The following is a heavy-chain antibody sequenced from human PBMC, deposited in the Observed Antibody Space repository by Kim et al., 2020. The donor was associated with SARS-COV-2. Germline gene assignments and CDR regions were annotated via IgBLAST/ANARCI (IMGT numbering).Heavy chain of an antibody. CDR2: IGTAGDT. D-gene: IGHD6-19*01. CDR1: GFTFSSYD. J-gene: IGHJ6*02. CDR3: ARAEQWLVRGYYYYGMDV. Sequence: GGSLRLSCAASGFTFSSYDMHWVRQATGKGLEWVSAIGTAGDTYYPGSVKGRFTISRENAKNSLYLQMNSLRAGDTAVYYCARAEQWLVRGYYYYGMDVWGQGTTVTVSS. V-gene: IGHV3-13*04.